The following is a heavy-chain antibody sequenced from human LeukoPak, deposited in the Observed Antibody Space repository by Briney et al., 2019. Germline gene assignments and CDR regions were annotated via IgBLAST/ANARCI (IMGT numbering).Heavy chain of an antibody. J-gene: IGHJ4*02. CDR1: GYTFTGYY. Sequence: GASVKVSCKASGYTFTGYYMHWVRQAPGQGLEWMGRINPNSGGTNYAQKFQGRVTMTRDTSISTAYMELSRLRSDDTAVYYCARRGTTQSSSAWYGYYFDYWGQGTLVTVSS. CDR3: ARRGTTQSSSAWYGYYFDY. D-gene: IGHD6-19*01. CDR2: INPNSGGT. V-gene: IGHV1-2*06.